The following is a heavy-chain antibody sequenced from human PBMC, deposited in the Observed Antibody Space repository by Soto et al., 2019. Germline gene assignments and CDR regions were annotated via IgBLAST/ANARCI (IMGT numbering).Heavy chain of an antibody. Sequence: PGGSLRLSCAASGFTFDDYTMHWVRQAPGKGLEWVSLISWDGGSTYYADSVKGRFTISRDNSKNSLYLQMNSLRTEDTALYYCAKAPQLRFPSGGMDVWGQGTTVTVSS. CDR3: AKAPQLRFPSGGMDV. D-gene: IGHD3-3*01. CDR1: GFTFDDYT. J-gene: IGHJ6*02. V-gene: IGHV3-43*01. CDR2: ISWDGGST.